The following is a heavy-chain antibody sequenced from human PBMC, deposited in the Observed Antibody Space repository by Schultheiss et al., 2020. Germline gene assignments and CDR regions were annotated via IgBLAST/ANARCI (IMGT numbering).Heavy chain of an antibody. V-gene: IGHV3-21*04. CDR2: ISSSSSYI. D-gene: IGHD3-10*01. CDR3: ARDRGTKLLWFGEPNHDAFDI. CDR1: GFTFSSYS. Sequence: GGSLRLSCAASGFTFSSYSMNWVRQAPGKGLEWVSSISSSSSYIYYADSVKGRFTISRDNAKNSLYLQMNSLRAEDTAVYYCARDRGTKLLWFGEPNHDAFDIWGQGTMVTVSS. J-gene: IGHJ3*02.